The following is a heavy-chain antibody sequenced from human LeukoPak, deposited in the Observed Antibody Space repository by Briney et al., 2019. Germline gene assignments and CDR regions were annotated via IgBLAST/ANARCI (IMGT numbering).Heavy chain of an antibody. Sequence: SETLSLTCTVSGGSISTSNYYWDWIRQPPGKGLEWIASIYYSGNTYYNPSLKSRVAISLDMSKNQFSLSLSSVAATDTGVYYCARRMVRGGSLDYWGHGTLVTVSS. CDR3: ARRMVRGGSLDY. CDR2: IYYSGNT. CDR1: GGSISTSNYY. D-gene: IGHD3-10*01. J-gene: IGHJ4*01. V-gene: IGHV4-39*01.